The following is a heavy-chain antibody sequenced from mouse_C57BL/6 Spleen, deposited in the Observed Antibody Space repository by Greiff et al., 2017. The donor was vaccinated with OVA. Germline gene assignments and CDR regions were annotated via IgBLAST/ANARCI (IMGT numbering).Heavy chain of an antibody. Sequence: QVQLQQPGAELVMPGASVKLSCKASGYTFTSYWMHWVKQRPGQGLEWIGEIDPSDSYTNYNQKFKGKSTLTVDKSSSTAYMQLSSLTSEDSAVYYCARWDGNYEARFAYWGQGTLVTVSA. CDR1: GYTFTSYW. V-gene: IGHV1-69*01. D-gene: IGHD2-1*01. CDR2: IDPSDSYT. J-gene: IGHJ3*01. CDR3: ARWDGNYEARFAY.